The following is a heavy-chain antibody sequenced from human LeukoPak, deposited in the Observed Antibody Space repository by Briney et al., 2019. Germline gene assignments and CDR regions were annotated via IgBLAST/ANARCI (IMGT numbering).Heavy chain of an antibody. CDR3: ARHFQDTAMVSYYFDY. CDR2: IYYSGST. CDR1: GGSSSSSSYY. J-gene: IGHJ4*02. V-gene: IGHV4-39*01. Sequence: PSETLSLTCTVSGGSSSSSSYYWGWIRQPPGKGLEWIGSIYYSGSTYYNPPLKSRVTISVDTSKNQFSLKLSSVTAADTAVYYCARHFQDTAMVSYYFDYWGQGTLVTVSS. D-gene: IGHD5-18*01.